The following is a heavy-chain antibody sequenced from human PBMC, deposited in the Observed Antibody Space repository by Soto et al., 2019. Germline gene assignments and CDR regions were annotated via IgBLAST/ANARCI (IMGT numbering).Heavy chain of an antibody. J-gene: IGHJ4*02. CDR2: IYYRGTT. CDR3: ARDPGLLYYDFWSGYFSPPL. V-gene: IGHV4-39*01. CDR1: GDSITSNSYF. D-gene: IGHD3-3*01. Sequence: SETLSLTCTVSGDSITSNSYFWAWIRQPPGKGLEWIGNIYYRGTTYYNPSLKSRVTISVDRSKNQFSLKLSSVTAADTAVYYCARDPGLLYYDFWSGYFSPPLWGQGTLVTVSS.